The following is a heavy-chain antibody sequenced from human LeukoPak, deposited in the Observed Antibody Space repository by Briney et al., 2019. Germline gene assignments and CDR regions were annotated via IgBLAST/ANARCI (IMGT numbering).Heavy chain of an antibody. CDR3: ARGGIVVVPAAITYYYYYGMDV. D-gene: IGHD2-2*02. V-gene: IGHV1-8*01. Sequence: ASVKVSCKASGYTFTSYDINWVRQATGQGLEWMGWMNPNSGNTGYAQKFQGRVTMTRNTSISTAHMELSSLRSEDTAVYYCARGGIVVVPAAITYYYYYGMDVWGQGTTVTVSS. J-gene: IGHJ6*02. CDR1: GYTFTSYD. CDR2: MNPNSGNT.